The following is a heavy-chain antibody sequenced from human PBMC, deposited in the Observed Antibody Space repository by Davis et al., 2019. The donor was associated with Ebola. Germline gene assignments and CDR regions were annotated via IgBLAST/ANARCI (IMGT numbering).Heavy chain of an antibody. CDR1: GGSFSGYF. Sequence: GSLRLSCAAYGGSFSGYFWSYIRQPPGKGLEWIGEINHSGSTNYNPSLKSRVTISVDTPKNQFSLKLSSVTAADTAVYYCARGVFVDTAMVGLYYYYGMDVWGQGTTVTVSS. CDR2: INHSGST. D-gene: IGHD5-18*01. V-gene: IGHV4-34*01. J-gene: IGHJ6*02. CDR3: ARGVFVDTAMVGLYYYYGMDV.